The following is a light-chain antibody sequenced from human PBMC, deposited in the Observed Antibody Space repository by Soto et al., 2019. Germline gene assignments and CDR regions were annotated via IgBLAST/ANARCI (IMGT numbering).Light chain of an antibody. J-gene: IGKJ1*01. Sequence: DLQMTQSPSTLSASVGDRITITCRASQNINTWLAWYQQIPGKAPKLLIYDGSTLQRGVPSRFRGSGSGKEFPLPIRSLQPEDFATFFCQKNKTYSRTFGPGATVEVK. CDR1: QNINTW. V-gene: IGKV1-5*03. CDR2: DGS. CDR3: QKNKTYSRT.